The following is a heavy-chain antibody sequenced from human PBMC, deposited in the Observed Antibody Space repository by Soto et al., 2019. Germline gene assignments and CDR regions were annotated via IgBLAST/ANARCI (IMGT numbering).Heavy chain of an antibody. CDR3: ARASVVVAATAIDY. D-gene: IGHD2-15*01. J-gene: IGHJ4*02. Sequence: ETLSLIFAVYGGSFSGYYWSWIRQPPGKGLEWIGEINHSGSTNYNPSLKSRVTISVDTSKNQFSLKLSSVTAADTAVYYCARASVVVAATAIDYWGQGTLVTVSS. CDR1: GGSFSGYY. V-gene: IGHV4-34*01. CDR2: INHSGST.